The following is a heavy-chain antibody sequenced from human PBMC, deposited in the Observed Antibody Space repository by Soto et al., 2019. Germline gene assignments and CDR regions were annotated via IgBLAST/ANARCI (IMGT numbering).Heavy chain of an antibody. Sequence: QVHLQESGPGLVKPSETLSLTCSVSGGTISGYYWTWIRQPAGKGLEWIGRIYSSGNTKYNPSLQRRVTMSLDTSNNQFSLRLTSVTAADTAVYYCARGQRFSDWFDPWGQGILVTVSS. V-gene: IGHV4-4*07. CDR2: IYSSGNT. D-gene: IGHD3-3*01. CDR1: GGTISGYY. CDR3: ARGQRFSDWFDP. J-gene: IGHJ5*02.